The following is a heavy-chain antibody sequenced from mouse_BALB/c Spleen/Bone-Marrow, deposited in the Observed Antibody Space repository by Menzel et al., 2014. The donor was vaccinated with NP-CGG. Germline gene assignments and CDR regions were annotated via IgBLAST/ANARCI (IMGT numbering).Heavy chain of an antibody. CDR1: GFTFSDFY. Sequence: EVKLMESGGGLVQPGGSLRLSCATSGFTFSDFYMEWVRQPPGKRLEWIAASRNKANDYTTEYSASVKGRFIVSRDTSQSILYLQMNALRAEDAAIYYCARANWDYFDYWGQGTTLTVSS. CDR3: ARANWDYFDY. CDR2: SRNKANDYTT. J-gene: IGHJ2*01. D-gene: IGHD4-1*01. V-gene: IGHV7-1*02.